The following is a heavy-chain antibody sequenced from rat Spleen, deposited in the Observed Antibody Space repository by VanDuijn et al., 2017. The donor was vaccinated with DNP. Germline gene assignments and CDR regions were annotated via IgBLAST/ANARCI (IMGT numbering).Heavy chain of an antibody. Sequence: EVQLVESGGGLVQPGRSLKLSCAASGFSFSDYYMAWVRQAPKKGLEWVASISYEGSSTYYGDSVKGRFTVSRDNAKSTLYLQMNSLRSEDTATYYCASHTYYGYDYFVYWGQGVMVTVSS. CDR2: ISYEGSST. D-gene: IGHD1-9*01. CDR3: ASHTYYGYDYFVY. V-gene: IGHV5-22*01. J-gene: IGHJ2*01. CDR1: GFSFSDYY.